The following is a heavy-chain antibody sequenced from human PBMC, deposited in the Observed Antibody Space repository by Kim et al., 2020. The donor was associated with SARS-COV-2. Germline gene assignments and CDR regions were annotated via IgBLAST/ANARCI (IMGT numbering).Heavy chain of an antibody. Sequence: GGSLRLSCVASGFTFSSYAMSWVRQAPGKGLEWVSAISGSGGSTYYADSVKGRFTISRDNSKNTLYLQMNSLRAEDTAVYYCAKGYYGSGSYYRLSAFDIWGQGTMVTVSS. V-gene: IGHV3-23*01. CDR1: GFTFSSYA. CDR2: ISGSGGST. CDR3: AKGYYGSGSYYRLSAFDI. J-gene: IGHJ3*02. D-gene: IGHD3-10*01.